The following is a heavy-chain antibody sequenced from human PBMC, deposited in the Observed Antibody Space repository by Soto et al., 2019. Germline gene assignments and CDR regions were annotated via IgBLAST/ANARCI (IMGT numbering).Heavy chain of an antibody. J-gene: IGHJ5*02. CDR2: INPNSGGT. V-gene: IGHV1-2*02. D-gene: IGHD2-2*01. CDR1: GYTFTGYY. CDR3: ARRYCSSTSCSNWFDP. Sequence: ASVKVSCKAPGYTFTGYYMHWARQAPGQGLEWMGWINPNSGGTNYAQKFQGRVTMTRDTSISTAYMELSRLRSDDTAVYYCARRYCSSTSCSNWFDPWCQGTLVTVSS.